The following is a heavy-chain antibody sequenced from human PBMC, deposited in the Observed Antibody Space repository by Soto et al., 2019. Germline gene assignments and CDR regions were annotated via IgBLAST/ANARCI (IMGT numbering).Heavy chain of an antibody. CDR3: ARDRYFQH. Sequence: PGGSLRLSCAASGLIFSDYHMDWVRQAPGKGLEWVANIKQDGSEKYYVDSVKGRFTISRDNAKNSLYLQMNSLRAEDTAVYYCARDRYFQHWGQGTLVTVS. CDR1: GLIFSDYH. V-gene: IGHV3-7*01. J-gene: IGHJ1*01. CDR2: IKQDGSEK.